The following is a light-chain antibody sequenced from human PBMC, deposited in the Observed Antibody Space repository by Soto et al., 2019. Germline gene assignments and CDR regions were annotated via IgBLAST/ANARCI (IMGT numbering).Light chain of an antibody. J-gene: IGKJ1*01. Sequence: DIVMTQSPLSLPVTPGEPASISCRSSQSLLHSNGYNYLDWYLQKPGQSPQLLIYLGSNRASGVPDRFSGSGSGTDFTLKISRVEAEDVGVYYCMQALQSRGFGQWTKVEIK. CDR1: QSLLHSNGYNY. V-gene: IGKV2-28*01. CDR3: MQALQSRG. CDR2: LGS.